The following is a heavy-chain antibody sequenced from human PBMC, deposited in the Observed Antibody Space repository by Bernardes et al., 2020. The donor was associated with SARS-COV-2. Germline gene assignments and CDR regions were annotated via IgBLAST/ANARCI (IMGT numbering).Heavy chain of an antibody. CDR2: IYGSGST. Sequence: SETLSLTCTVSGVSVSSVDFYWTWMRQHPGKGLEWIGYIYGSGSTYYNPSLKSRITMSVDTSKNQLSLNLSSVTAADTAVYYCARGDPDYNHPSAYWGQGTLVTVSS. CDR3: ARGDPDYNHPSAY. CDR1: GVSVSSVDFY. V-gene: IGHV4-31*03. D-gene: IGHD3-16*01. J-gene: IGHJ4*02.